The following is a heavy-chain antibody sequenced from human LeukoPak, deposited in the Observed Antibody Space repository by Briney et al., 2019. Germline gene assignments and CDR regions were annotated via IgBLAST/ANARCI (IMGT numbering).Heavy chain of an antibody. CDR2: IIPIFGAA. Sequence: SVKVSCKASGGTFSSYAISWVRQAPGQGLEWMGGIIPIFGAANYAQKFQGRVTITADKSTSTAYMELSSLRSEDTAVYYCARVPQYSSGWLSFDYWGQGTLVTVSS. J-gene: IGHJ4*02. CDR1: GGTFSSYA. V-gene: IGHV1-69*06. D-gene: IGHD6-19*01. CDR3: ARVPQYSSGWLSFDY.